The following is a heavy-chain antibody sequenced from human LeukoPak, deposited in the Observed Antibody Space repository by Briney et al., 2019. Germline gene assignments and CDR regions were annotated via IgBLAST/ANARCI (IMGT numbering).Heavy chain of an antibody. CDR1: GGSISSSSYY. CDR2: IYYSGST. D-gene: IGHD6-13*01. J-gene: IGHJ5*02. CDR3: ARSCTMSSSWYVGWFDP. Sequence: SETLSLTCTVSGGSISSSSYYWGWIRQPPGKGLEWIGSIYYSGSTNYNPSLKSRVTISVDTSKNQFSLKLSSVTAADTAVYYCARSCTMSSSWYVGWFDPWGQGTLVTVSS. V-gene: IGHV4-39*01.